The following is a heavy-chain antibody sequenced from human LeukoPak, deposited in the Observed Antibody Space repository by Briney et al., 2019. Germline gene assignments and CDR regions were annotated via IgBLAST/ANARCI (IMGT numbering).Heavy chain of an antibody. CDR2: IYHSGST. CDR3: ARVNGDTAMVFDY. CDR1: GGSISRSDHY. V-gene: IGHV4-30-4*01. Sequence: SQTLSLTCSVSGGSISRSDHYWSWIRQPPGKGLEWIGEIYHSGSTNYNPSLKSRVTISVDKSKNQFSLKLSSVTAADTAVYYCARVNGDTAMVFDYWGQGTLVTVSS. J-gene: IGHJ4*02. D-gene: IGHD5-18*01.